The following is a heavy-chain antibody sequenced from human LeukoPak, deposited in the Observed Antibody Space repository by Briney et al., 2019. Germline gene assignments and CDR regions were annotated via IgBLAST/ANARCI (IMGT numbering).Heavy chain of an antibody. V-gene: IGHV4-38-2*01. CDR3: ARKLYYGDYFDY. CDR1: GYSISSGYY. CDR2: IYHSGST. Sequence: PSETLSLTCAVSGYSISSGYYWGWIRQPPGKGLEWIATIYHSGSTYYNPSLKSRVTISVDTSKNQFSLKLSPVTAADTAVYYCARKLYYGDYFDYWGQGTLVTVSS. D-gene: IGHD2-8*01. J-gene: IGHJ4*02.